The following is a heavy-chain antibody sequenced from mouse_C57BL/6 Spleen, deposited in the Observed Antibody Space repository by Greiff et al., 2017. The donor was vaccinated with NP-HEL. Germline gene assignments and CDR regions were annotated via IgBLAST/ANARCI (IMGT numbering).Heavy chain of an antibody. J-gene: IGHJ3*01. Sequence: VMLVESGGGLVKPGGSLKLSCAASGFTFSSYAMSWVRQTPEKRLEWVATISDGGSYTYYPDNVKGRFTISRDNAKNNLYLQMSHLKSEDTAMYYCARDYYGSSHTPFAYWGQGTLVTVSA. CDR3: ARDYYGSSHTPFAY. CDR1: GFTFSSYA. V-gene: IGHV5-4*01. CDR2: ISDGGSYT. D-gene: IGHD1-1*01.